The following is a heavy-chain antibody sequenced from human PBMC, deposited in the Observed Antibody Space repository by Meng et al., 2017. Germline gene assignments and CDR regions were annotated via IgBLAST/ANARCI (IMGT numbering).Heavy chain of an antibody. CDR1: GYTFTTYA. CDR2: INAGNGNT. V-gene: IGHV1-3*01. D-gene: IGHD6-19*01. CDR3: ARCIAVAGNWFDP. J-gene: IGHJ5*02. Sequence: QVHLVQSGAEGKKPGASVQVSCKASGYTFTTYAIHWVRQAPGQRLEWMGWINAGNGNTRYSQKFQGRVSITRDTSASTAYMELSSLRSEDTAVYYCARCIAVAGNWFDPWGQGTLVTVSS.